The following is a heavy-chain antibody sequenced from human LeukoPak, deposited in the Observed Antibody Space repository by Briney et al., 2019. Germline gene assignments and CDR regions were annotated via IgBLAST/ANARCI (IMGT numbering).Heavy chain of an antibody. V-gene: IGHV1-18*01. D-gene: IGHD1-26*01. CDR3: ASGAYYPFDF. CDR1: VYPFSSYG. CDR2: ISAYNGHT. J-gene: IGHJ4*02. Sequence: ASVKVSCKGSVYPFSSYGITWVRQAPGQGLEWVGWISAYNGHTQYGQNVQGRVTMTTETSTTTAYLELRNLTSDDTPVYFCASGAYYPFDFWGQGTLVTVSS.